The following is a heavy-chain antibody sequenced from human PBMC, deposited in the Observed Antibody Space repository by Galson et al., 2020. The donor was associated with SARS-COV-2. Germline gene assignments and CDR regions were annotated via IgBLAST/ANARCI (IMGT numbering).Heavy chain of an antibody. CDR3: ARDHTYYYDSSGYYPDY. V-gene: IGHV1-18*04. J-gene: IGHJ4*02. D-gene: IGHD3-22*01. CDR2: ISAYNGNT. CDR1: GYTFTSYG. Sequence: ASVKVSCKASGYTFTSYGISWVRQAPGQGLEWMGWISAYNGNTNYAQKLQGRVTMTTDTSTSTAYMELRSLRSDDTAVYYCARDHTYYYDSSGYYPDYWGQGTLVTVSS.